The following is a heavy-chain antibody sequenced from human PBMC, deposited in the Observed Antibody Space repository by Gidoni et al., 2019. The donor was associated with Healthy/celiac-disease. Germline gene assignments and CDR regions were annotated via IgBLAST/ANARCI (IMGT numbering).Heavy chain of an antibody. J-gene: IGHJ4*02. Sequence: QVQLQESGPGLVKPSQTLSLTCTVSGGSISSGSYYWSWIRQPAGKGLEWIGRIYTSGSTNYNPSLKSRVTISVDTSKNQFSLKLSSVTAADTAVYYCASYYDSSGYYSYWGQGTLVTVSS. D-gene: IGHD3-22*01. CDR3: ASYYDSSGYYSY. CDR1: GGSISSGSYY. CDR2: IYTSGST. V-gene: IGHV4-61*02.